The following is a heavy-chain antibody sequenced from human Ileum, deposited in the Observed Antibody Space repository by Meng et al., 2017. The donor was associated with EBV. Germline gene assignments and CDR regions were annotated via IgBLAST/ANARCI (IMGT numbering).Heavy chain of an antibody. CDR2: INAGNGNT. D-gene: IGHD3-10*01. V-gene: IGHV1-3*01. J-gene: IGHJ4*02. CDR3: ARDQGAWFGEAPRFDY. CDR1: GYSFTTYA. Sequence: QVQLVQSGAEVKKPGASVKVCCKASGYSFTTYAMHWVRQAPGQRLEWMGWINAGNGNTKYSEKFQSRVTITRDTAASTAYMELSSLRSEDTAVYYCARDQGAWFGEAPRFDYWGQGTLVTVSS.